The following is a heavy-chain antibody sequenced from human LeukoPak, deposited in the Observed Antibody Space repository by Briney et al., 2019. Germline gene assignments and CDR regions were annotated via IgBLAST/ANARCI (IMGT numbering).Heavy chain of an antibody. D-gene: IGHD1-26*01. J-gene: IGHJ4*02. CDR2: ISSGSTSM. CDR3: ARDRGVSGTYADY. CDR1: GFTFSSYD. V-gene: IGHV3-48*01. Sequence: GGSLRLSCATSGFTFSSYDMNWVRQAPGKGLEWISYISSGSTSMYHADSVKGRFTTSRDNAKNPLYLQMNSLRAEDTAVYYCARDRGVSGTYADYWGQGTLVTVSS.